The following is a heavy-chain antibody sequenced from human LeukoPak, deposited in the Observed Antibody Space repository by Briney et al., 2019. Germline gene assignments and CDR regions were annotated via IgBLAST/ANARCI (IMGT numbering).Heavy chain of an antibody. J-gene: IGHJ4*02. V-gene: IGHV1-46*01. Sequence: ASVRVSCKASGYTFTSYYMHWVRQAPGQGLEWMGIINPSGGSTSYAQKFQGRVTMTRDTSTSTVYMELSSLRSEDTAVYYCAREWVGGLWFGELLSELLDYWGQGTLVTVSS. CDR2: INPSGGST. CDR3: AREWVGGLWFGELLSELLDY. D-gene: IGHD3-10*01. CDR1: GYTFTSYY.